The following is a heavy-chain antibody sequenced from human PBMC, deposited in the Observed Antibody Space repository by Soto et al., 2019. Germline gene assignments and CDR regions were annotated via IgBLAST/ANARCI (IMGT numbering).Heavy chain of an antibody. CDR1: GGSISDDTYY. Sequence: SETLSLTCTVSGGSISDDTYYWGWIRQPPGKGLEWIGSIYYSGTSSYNPSLESRVTMSVDTSKKQLSLRLRSVTATDTAVYYCAREYYPNWFDPWGQGTLVTVSS. D-gene: IGHD1-26*01. CDR3: AREYYPNWFDP. J-gene: IGHJ5*02. CDR2: IYYSGTS. V-gene: IGHV4-39*02.